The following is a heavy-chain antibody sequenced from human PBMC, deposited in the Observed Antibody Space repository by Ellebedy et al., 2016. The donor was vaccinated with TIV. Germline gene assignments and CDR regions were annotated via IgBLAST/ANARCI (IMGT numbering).Heavy chain of an antibody. V-gene: IGHV3-48*04. D-gene: IGHD4/OR15-4a*01. Sequence: GESLKISCATSGFTFSSYSMSWVRQAPGEGLEWVSYISSSNGTIYYVDSVKGRFTISRDNARNSLYLQMNSLRAEDTAMYYCARDLYGGFDYWGQGTLVTVSS. J-gene: IGHJ4*02. CDR1: GFTFSSYS. CDR2: ISSSNGTI. CDR3: ARDLYGGFDY.